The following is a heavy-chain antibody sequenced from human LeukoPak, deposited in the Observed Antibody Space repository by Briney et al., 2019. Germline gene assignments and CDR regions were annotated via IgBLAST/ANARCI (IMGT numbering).Heavy chain of an antibody. Sequence: PGRSLRLSCAASGFTFSSYGMHWVRQAPGKGLEWVAVIWYDGSNKYYADSVKGRFTISRDNSKNTLYLQMNSLRAEDTAVYYCAKDTGAGTTKGWFDPWGQGTLVTVSS. CDR3: AKDTGAGTTKGWFDP. CDR2: IWYDGSNK. J-gene: IGHJ5*02. D-gene: IGHD1-14*01. CDR1: GFTFSSYG. V-gene: IGHV3-33*06.